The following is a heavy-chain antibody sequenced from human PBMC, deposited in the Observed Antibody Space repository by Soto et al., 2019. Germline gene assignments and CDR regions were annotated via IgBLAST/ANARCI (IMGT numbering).Heavy chain of an antibody. CDR1: GFTFSSYA. CDR3: VKDGRSTSLGGYFQH. J-gene: IGHJ1*01. Sequence: GGPLRLSCSASGFTFSSYAMHWVRQAPGKGLEYVSAISSNGGSTYYADSVKGRFTISRDNSKNTLYLQMSSLRAEDTAVYYCVKDGRSTSLGGYFQHWGQGTLVTVSS. CDR2: ISSNGGST. V-gene: IGHV3-64D*06. D-gene: IGHD2-2*01.